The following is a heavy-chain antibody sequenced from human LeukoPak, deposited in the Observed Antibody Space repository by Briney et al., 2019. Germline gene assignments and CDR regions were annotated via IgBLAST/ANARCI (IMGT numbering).Heavy chain of an antibody. CDR1: GGSVTDYY. V-gene: IGHV4-59*02. CDR2: IYYTGT. D-gene: IGHD7-27*01. CDR3: ASRKLGNDY. Sequence: SETLSLTCTVSGGSVTDYYWSWIRQSPGKGLEWIGYIYYTGTSYNPSLKSRVTISADTSKNQFSLKLISVTAADTAVYYCASRKLGNDYWGQGTLVTVSS. J-gene: IGHJ4*02.